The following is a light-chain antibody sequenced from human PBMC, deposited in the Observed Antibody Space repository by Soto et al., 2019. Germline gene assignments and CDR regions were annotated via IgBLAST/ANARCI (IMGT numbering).Light chain of an antibody. J-gene: IGKJ1*01. CDR2: AAS. Sequence: DIQMTQSPSSLSASVGDRVTITCRASQSISSYLTWYQQKPGKAPKLLIYAASSLQSGVPSRFSGSESGTDFTLTINSLQPEDFATYYCQQTYSTPQTFGQGTKVEIK. V-gene: IGKV1-39*01. CDR1: QSISSY. CDR3: QQTYSTPQT.